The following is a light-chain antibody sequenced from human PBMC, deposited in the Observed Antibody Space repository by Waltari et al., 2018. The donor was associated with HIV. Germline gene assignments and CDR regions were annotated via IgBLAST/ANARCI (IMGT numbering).Light chain of an antibody. J-gene: IGKJ1*01. V-gene: IGKV3-20*01. CDR3: QQSET. CDR1: QSVSSSY. CDR2: GAS. Sequence: EIVLTQSPGTLSSSPGESATLSCRASQSVSSSYVAWYQQKSGQAPSLLIYGASSRATGIPDRFSGSGSGTEFTLTIARLEPEDFAVYYCQQSETFGQGTRVEIK.